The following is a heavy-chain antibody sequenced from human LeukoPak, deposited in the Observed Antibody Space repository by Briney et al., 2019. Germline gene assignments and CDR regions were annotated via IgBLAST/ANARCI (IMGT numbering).Heavy chain of an antibody. D-gene: IGHD6-19*01. CDR3: ARDRDGSGWDNNAFDI. Sequence: SETLSLTCTVSGGSISSYYWSWIRQPPGKGLEWIGYIYYSGSTNYNPSLKSRATISVDTSKNQFSLKLSSVTAADTAVYYCARDRDGSGWDNNAFDIWGQGTMVTVSS. V-gene: IGHV4-59*01. J-gene: IGHJ3*02. CDR1: GGSISSYY. CDR2: IYYSGST.